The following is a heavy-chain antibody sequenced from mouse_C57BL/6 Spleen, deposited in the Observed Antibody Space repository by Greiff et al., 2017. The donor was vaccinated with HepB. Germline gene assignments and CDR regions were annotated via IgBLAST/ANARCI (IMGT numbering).Heavy chain of an antibody. J-gene: IGHJ2*01. D-gene: IGHD2-4*01. V-gene: IGHV1-5*01. CDR1: GYTFTSYW. CDR3: TGLYDYDYFDY. CDR2: IYPGNSDT. Sequence: VQLQQSGTVLARPGASVKMSCKTSGYTFTSYWMHWVKQRPGQGLEWIGAIYPGNSDTSYNQKFKGKAKLTAVTSASTAYMELSSLTNEDSAVYYCTGLYDYDYFDYWGQGTTLTVSS.